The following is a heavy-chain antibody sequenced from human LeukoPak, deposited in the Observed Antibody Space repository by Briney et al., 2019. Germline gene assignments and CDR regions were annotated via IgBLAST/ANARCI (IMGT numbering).Heavy chain of an antibody. V-gene: IGHV4-39*07. J-gene: IGHJ4*02. CDR1: GGSISSSSYY. CDR3: ARGRSGYSYGSDY. Sequence: NPSETLSLTCTVSGGSISSSSYYWGWIRQPPGKGLEWIGSIYYSGSTYYNPSLKSRVTISVDTSKNQFSLKLSSVTAAGTAVYYCARGRSGYSYGSDYWGQGTLVTVSS. CDR2: IYYSGST. D-gene: IGHD5-18*01.